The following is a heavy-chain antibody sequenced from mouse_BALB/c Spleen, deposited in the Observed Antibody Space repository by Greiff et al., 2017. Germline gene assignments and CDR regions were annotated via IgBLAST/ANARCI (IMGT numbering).Heavy chain of an antibody. CDR2: ISSGGST. J-gene: IGHJ3*01. V-gene: IGHV5-6-5*01. D-gene: IGHD2-1*01. CDR3: ARGYGNYEGWFAY. CDR1: GFTFSSYA. Sequence: EVKLEESGGGLVKPGGSLKLSCAASGFTFSSYAMSWVRQTPEKRLEWVASISSGGSTYYPDSVKGRFTISRDNARNILYLQMSSLRSEDTAMYYCARGYGNYEGWFAYWGQGTLVTVSA.